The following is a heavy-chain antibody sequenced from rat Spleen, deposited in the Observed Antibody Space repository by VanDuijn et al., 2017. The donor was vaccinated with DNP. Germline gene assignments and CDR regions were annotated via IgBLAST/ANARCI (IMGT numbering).Heavy chain of an antibody. J-gene: IGHJ3*01. CDR1: GFTFSDYY. Sequence: EVQLVESGGGLVQPGRSLKLSCAASGFTFSDYYMAWVRQTPTKGLEWVAYTNYAGGSTYNGDSVKGRFTISRDNAKSTLYLQMNSLRSEDMATYYCAIYYYSGDNWSGYWGQGTLVTVST. CDR2: TNYAGGST. CDR3: AIYYYSGDNWSGY. D-gene: IGHD1-1*01. V-gene: IGHV5-22*01.